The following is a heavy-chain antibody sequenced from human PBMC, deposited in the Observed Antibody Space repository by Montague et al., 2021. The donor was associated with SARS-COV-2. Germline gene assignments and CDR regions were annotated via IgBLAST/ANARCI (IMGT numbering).Heavy chain of an antibody. Sequence: SETLSLTCTVSGGSISSSSYYWGWIRQPPGKGLEWIGSIYYSRSIYYNPSLKSRVTISVDTSKNQFSPKLSSVTAADTAVYYCARVGRQQLVRLSGMDVWGQGTTVTVSS. V-gene: IGHV4-39*07. J-gene: IGHJ6*02. D-gene: IGHD6-13*01. CDR3: ARVGRQQLVRLSGMDV. CDR1: GGSISSSSYY. CDR2: IYYSRSI.